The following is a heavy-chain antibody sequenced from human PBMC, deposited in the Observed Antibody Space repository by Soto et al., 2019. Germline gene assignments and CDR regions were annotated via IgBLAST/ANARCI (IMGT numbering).Heavy chain of an antibody. V-gene: IGHV3-30*18. CDR3: AKDWIAAAVVGMDV. CDR2: ISYDGSNK. CDR1: GFTFSSYG. Sequence: GGSLRLSCAASGFTFSSYGMHWVRQAPGKGLEWVAVISYDGSNKYYADSVKGRFTISRDNSKNTLYLQMNSLRAEDTAVYYCAKDWIAAAVVGMDVWGQGTTVTVSS. J-gene: IGHJ6*02. D-gene: IGHD6-13*01.